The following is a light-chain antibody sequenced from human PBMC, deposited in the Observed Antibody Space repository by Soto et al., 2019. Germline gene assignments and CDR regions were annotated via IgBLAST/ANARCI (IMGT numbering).Light chain of an antibody. J-gene: IGLJ7*01. CDR3: QSYHSSNRV. CDR2: EDN. V-gene: IGLV6-57*04. CDR1: SGSIASNY. Sequence: NFMLTQPHSVSESPGKTVTISCTRSSGSIASNYVQWYQQRPGSAPTTLIYEDNQRPSGVPDRFSGSIDSSSNSASLTISGLKTADEADYYCQSYHSSNRVFGLGTQLTVL.